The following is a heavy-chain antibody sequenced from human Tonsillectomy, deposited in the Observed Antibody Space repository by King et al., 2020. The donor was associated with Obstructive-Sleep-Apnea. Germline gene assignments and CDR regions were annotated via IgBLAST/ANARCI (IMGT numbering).Heavy chain of an antibody. J-gene: IGHJ4*02. CDR3: AKQYSAPYCSGGSCYSVDY. CDR1: GFTFSSYG. Sequence: VQLVQSGGGVVQPGRSLRLSCAASGFTFSSYGMHWVRQAPGKGLEWVAVISYDVSNKYNADSGKGRFTISIHNSKNTTYLQMNSLRAEVTAVYDCAKQYSAPYCSGGSCYSVDYWGQGTLVTVSS. CDR2: ISYDVSNK. V-gene: IGHV3-30*18. D-gene: IGHD2-15*01.